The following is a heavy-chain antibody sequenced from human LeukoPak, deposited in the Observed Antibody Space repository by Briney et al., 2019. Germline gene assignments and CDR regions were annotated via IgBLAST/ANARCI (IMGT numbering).Heavy chain of an antibody. D-gene: IGHD4-17*01. Sequence: ASVKVSCTASGYTFTGFHMHWVRQAPGQGLELMGWIDSNSGGTSYAQTFQGRVTMTRDTSISTAYMELSEMRSDDTAVYYCARGGNIYGDYYFDYGGQGTLVTVS. CDR1: GYTFTGFH. CDR2: IDSNSGGT. V-gene: IGHV1-2*02. J-gene: IGHJ4*02. CDR3: ARGGNIYGDYYFDY.